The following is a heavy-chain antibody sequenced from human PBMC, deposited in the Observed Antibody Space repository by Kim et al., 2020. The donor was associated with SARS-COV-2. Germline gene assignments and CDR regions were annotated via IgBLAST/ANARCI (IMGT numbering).Heavy chain of an antibody. V-gene: IGHV1-69*13. CDR3: ASRYSSSWPNYYYYGMDV. D-gene: IGHD6-13*01. CDR2: IIPIFGTA. CDR1: GGTFSSYA. Sequence: SVKVSCKASGGTFSSYAISWVRQAPGQGLEWMGGIIPIFGTANYAQKFQGRVTITADESTSTAYMELSSLRSEDTAVYYCASRYSSSWPNYYYYGMDVWGQGTTVTVSS. J-gene: IGHJ6*02.